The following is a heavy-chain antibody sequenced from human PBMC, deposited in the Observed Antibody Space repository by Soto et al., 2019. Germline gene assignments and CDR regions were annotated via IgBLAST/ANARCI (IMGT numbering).Heavy chain of an antibody. CDR1: GYTFTAYC. CDR2: INPNSGDT. CDR3: ARDMDYYHGSGTGNGHGV. V-gene: IGHV1-2*02. J-gene: IGHJ6*01. Sequence: GASVKVSCKASGYTFTAYCVQWVRQAPGQGLQWMGWINPNSGDTKYAQEFQGRVTLTRDTSISTVYMELSRLTSDDTAVYCCARDMDYYHGSGTGNGHGVWGQGTTGPGSS. D-gene: IGHD3-10*01.